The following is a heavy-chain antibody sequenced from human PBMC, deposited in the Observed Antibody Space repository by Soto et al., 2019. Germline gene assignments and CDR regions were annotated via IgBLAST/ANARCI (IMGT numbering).Heavy chain of an antibody. V-gene: IGHV4-59*01. Sequence: LSETLSLTCTVSGGSLSSYYWTWIRQPPGKGLEWIGYVYYSGNTNYNPSLKSRVTISVDTSKNQFSLKLGSVTAADTAVYYCAKLPWAEYGGMSDPWGQGTLVAVSS. D-gene: IGHD2-15*01. CDR2: VYYSGNT. CDR1: GGSLSSYY. J-gene: IGHJ5*02. CDR3: AKLPWAEYGGMSDP.